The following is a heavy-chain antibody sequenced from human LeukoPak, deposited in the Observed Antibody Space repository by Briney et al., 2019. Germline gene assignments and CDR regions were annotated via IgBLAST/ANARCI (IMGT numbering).Heavy chain of an antibody. CDR3: ARDEESHFDY. CDR2: ISYDGSNK. V-gene: IGHV3-30-3*01. J-gene: IGHJ4*02. CDR1: GFTFSSYA. Sequence: GGSLRLSCAASGFTFSSYAMHWVRQAPGKGLEWVAVISYDGSNKYYADSVKGRFTISRDNSKNTLYLQMNSLRVEDTAVYYCARDEESHFDYWGQGTLVTVSS.